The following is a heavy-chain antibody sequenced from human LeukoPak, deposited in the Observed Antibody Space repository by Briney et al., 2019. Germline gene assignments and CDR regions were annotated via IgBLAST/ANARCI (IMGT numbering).Heavy chain of an antibody. Sequence: GGSLRLSCAASGFTFSSYTMNWVRQAPGKGLEWVSSISSSGGSTYYTDSVKGRFTISRDNAKNSLYLRMNSLRAEDTAVYYCARVLEIDYWGQGTLVTVSS. D-gene: IGHD2/OR15-2a*01. V-gene: IGHV3-21*01. CDR3: ARVLEIDY. CDR2: ISSSGGST. J-gene: IGHJ4*02. CDR1: GFTFSSYT.